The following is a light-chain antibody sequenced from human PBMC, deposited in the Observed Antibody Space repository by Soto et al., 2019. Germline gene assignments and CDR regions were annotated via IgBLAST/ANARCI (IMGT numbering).Light chain of an antibody. CDR1: SSDVGGYDY. J-gene: IGLJ3*02. V-gene: IGLV2-8*01. CDR3: SSFAGSNNWV. Sequence: QSVLTQPPSASGSPGQSVTISCTGTSSDVGGYDYVSWYQQHPGTAPKLLIYEVAKRPSGVPDRFSGSKSGNTASLTVSGLQAEDEADYYCSSFAGSNNWVFGGGTKLTVL. CDR2: EVA.